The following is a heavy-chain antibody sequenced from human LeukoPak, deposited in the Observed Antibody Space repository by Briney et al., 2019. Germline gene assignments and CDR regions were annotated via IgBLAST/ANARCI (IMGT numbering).Heavy chain of an antibody. CDR3: ARGGSMVRGIHYYGMDV. V-gene: IGHV4-30-4*01. CDR1: GGSISSGDYY. Sequence: SQTLSLTCTVSGGSISSGDYYWRWIRQPPGKGLEWIGYIYYSGSTYYNPSLKSRVTISVDTSKNQFSLKLSSVTAADTAVYYCARGGSMVRGIHYYGMDVWGKGTTVTVSS. CDR2: IYYSGST. J-gene: IGHJ6*04. D-gene: IGHD3-10*01.